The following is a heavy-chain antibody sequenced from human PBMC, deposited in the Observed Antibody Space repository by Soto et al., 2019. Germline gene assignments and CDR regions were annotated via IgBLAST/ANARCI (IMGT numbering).Heavy chain of an antibody. CDR1: GGTFSSYA. D-gene: IGHD3-22*01. V-gene: IGHV1-69*13. Sequence: ASVKVSCKASGGTFSSYAISWVRQAPGQGLEWMGGIIPIFGTANYAQKFQGRVTITADESTSTAYMELSSLRSEDTAVYYCARARDSSGSGDAFDICGQGTMVPVSS. CDR2: IIPIFGTA. CDR3: ARARDSSGSGDAFDI. J-gene: IGHJ3*02.